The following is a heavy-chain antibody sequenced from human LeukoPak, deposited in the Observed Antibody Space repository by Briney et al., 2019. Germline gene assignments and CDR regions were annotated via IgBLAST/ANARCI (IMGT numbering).Heavy chain of an antibody. D-gene: IGHD1-14*01. V-gene: IGHV4-59*08. CDR2: IHNSGRT. CDR1: RGSATAFF. J-gene: IGHJ4*02. CDR3: ARHGTISSESYFDY. Sequence: PSETLSPTPGVSRGSATAFFWSSVPESPGTEVGWMGYIHNSGRTNYNPSLKSRVTGFVDTSKSQVSLRLSSVTAADTAVYYCARHGTISSESYFDYWGQGALVTVSS.